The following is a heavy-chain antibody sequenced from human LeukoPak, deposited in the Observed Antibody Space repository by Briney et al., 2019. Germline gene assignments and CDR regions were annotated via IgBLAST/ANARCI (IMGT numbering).Heavy chain of an antibody. Sequence: ASVKVSCKASGYTFTSYYMHWVRQAPGQGLEWMGIINPSGGSTSYAQKFQGRVTMTRDTSTSTVYTELSSLRSEDTAVYYCARVGYSYGIDYWGQGTLVTVSS. J-gene: IGHJ4*02. CDR2: INPSGGST. CDR3: ARVGYSYGIDY. CDR1: GYTFTSYY. D-gene: IGHD5-18*01. V-gene: IGHV1-46*01.